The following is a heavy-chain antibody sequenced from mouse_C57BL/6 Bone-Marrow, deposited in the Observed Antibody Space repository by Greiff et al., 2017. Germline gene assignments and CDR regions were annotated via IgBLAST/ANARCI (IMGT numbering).Heavy chain of an antibody. V-gene: IGHV1-15*01. D-gene: IGHD2-4*01. Sequence: VQLQQSGAELVRPGASVTLSCKASGYTFTDYEMHWVKQTPVHGLEWLGVIDPETGGTAYNQKFKGKAILTADKSSSTAYMELRSLTSEDSAVYYCTRRGDYGSFDYWGQGTTLTVSS. CDR1: GYTFTDYE. CDR3: TRRGDYGSFDY. CDR2: IDPETGGT. J-gene: IGHJ2*01.